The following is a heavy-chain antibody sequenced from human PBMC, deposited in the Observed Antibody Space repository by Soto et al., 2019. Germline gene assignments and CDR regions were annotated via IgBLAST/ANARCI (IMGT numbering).Heavy chain of an antibody. CDR1: GGSFSGYY. V-gene: IGHV4-34*01. D-gene: IGHD2-8*02. CDR3: ARGHSLVGVRKFDY. CDR2: INHSGST. J-gene: IGHJ4*02. Sequence: SETLSLTCAVYGGSFSGYYWSWIRQPPGKGLEWIGEINHSGSTNYNPSLKSRVTISVDTSKNQFSLKLSSVTAADTAVYYCARGHSLVGVRKFDYWGQGTLVTVSS.